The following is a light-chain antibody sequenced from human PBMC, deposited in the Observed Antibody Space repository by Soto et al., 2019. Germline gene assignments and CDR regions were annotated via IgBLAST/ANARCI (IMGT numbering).Light chain of an antibody. CDR1: SSDVGGYNY. V-gene: IGLV2-14*01. J-gene: IGLJ2*01. CDR3: SSYTRSSPLV. Sequence: QSALTQPASVSGSPGQSITISCTGTSSDVGGYNYVSWYQQHPGKAPKLMIYDVSNRPSGVSNRFSGFKSGNTASLTISGLQAEDEADYYCSSYTRSSPLVFGGGTKLTVL. CDR2: DVS.